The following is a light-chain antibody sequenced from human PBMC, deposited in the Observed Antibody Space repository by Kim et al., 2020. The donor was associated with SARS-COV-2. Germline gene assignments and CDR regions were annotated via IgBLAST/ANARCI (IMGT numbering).Light chain of an antibody. Sequence: SPGERATFSCRASQTVGNNYLAWYQQKPGQTPTLLIYNASSRATGIPDRFSGSGSGTDFTLTVSRLEPEDFAVYYCQQHAYAPLAFGGGTKVDIK. J-gene: IGKJ4*01. CDR1: QTVGNNY. CDR2: NAS. V-gene: IGKV3-20*01. CDR3: QQHAYAPLA.